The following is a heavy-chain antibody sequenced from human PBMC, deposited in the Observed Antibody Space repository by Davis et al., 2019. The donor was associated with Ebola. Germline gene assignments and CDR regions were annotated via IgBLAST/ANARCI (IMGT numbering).Heavy chain of an antibody. D-gene: IGHD1-7*01. CDR1: GGSISSSSYY. J-gene: IGHJ4*02. CDR2: IYYSGST. V-gene: IGHV4-61*01. CDR3: ARDKGGTTPLDY. Sequence: SETLSLTCTVSGGSISSSSYYWSWIRQPPGKGLEWIGYIYYSGSTNYNPSLKSRVTISVDTSKNQFSLKLSSVTAADTAVYYCARDKGGTTPLDYWGQGTLVTVSS.